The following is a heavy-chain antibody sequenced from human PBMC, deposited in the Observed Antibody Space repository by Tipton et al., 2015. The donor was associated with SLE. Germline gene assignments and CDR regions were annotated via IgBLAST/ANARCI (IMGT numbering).Heavy chain of an antibody. D-gene: IGHD6-13*01. CDR1: GGSISSSSYY. V-gene: IGHV4-39*01. J-gene: IGHJ4*02. CDR3: ARPTAGTIGGFDY. Sequence: LRLSCTVPGGSISSSSYYWGWIRQPPGKGLEWIGSIYYSGSTYYNPSLKSRVIISVDTSKNQFSLKLSSVTAADTAVYYCARPTAGTIGGFDYWGQGTLVTVSS. CDR2: IYYSGST.